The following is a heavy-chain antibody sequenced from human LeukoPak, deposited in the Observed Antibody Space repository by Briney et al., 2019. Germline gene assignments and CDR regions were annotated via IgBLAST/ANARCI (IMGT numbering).Heavy chain of an antibody. Sequence: GGSLRLSCAASGFTFGSYWMSWVRQAPGKGLEWVSNIKKDGSEKHYVDSVKGRFAVSRDNAKSSVYLEMNSLGVEDTAVYYCARGTESLYYYGMDVWGQGTTVTVSS. V-gene: IGHV3-7*02. J-gene: IGHJ6*02. CDR2: IKKDGSEK. CDR3: ARGTESLYYYGMDV. CDR1: GFTFGSYW. D-gene: IGHD3/OR15-3a*01.